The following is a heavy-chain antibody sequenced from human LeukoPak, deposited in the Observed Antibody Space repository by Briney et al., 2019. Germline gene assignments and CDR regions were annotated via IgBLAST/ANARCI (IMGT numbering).Heavy chain of an antibody. J-gene: IGHJ3*02. CDR3: ARYYYDNSGSIYAFDI. V-gene: IGHV4-59*01. D-gene: IGHD3-22*01. CDR1: GGSISSYH. CDR2: IYSSGST. Sequence: SETLSLTCTVSGGSISSYHWSWIRQPPGKGLECIGYIYSSGSTNYNPSLKSRVTISVDTSKNQFSLKLSSVTTADTAVYYCARYYYDNSGSIYAFDIWGQGTMVTVSS.